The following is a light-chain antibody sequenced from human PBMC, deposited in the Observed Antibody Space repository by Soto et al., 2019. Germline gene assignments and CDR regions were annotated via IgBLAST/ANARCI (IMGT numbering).Light chain of an antibody. CDR2: GAS. J-gene: IGKJ4*01. CDR1: QSVRSH. CDR3: QQYNDWPRT. V-gene: IGKV3-15*01. Sequence: EVVMTQSPATLSVSPGERATLSCRASQSVRSHLAWYQQKPGQAPSLLIFGASTRATGVPARFSGSESGTEFTLTISSLQSEDVAVSFCQQYNDWPRTFGGGTKVEIK.